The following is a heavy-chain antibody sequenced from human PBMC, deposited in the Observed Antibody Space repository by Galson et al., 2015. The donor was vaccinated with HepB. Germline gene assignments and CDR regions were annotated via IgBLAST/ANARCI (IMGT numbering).Heavy chain of an antibody. Sequence: SLRLSCAASGFTFSSYAMSWVRQAPGKGLEWVSAISGSGGSTYYADSVKGRFTISRDNSKNTLYLQMNSLRAEDTAVYYCAKKGSGSGYYSSGDWYFDLWGRGTLVTVSS. CDR1: GFTFSSYA. CDR2: ISGSGGST. D-gene: IGHD3-22*01. V-gene: IGHV3-23*01. J-gene: IGHJ2*01. CDR3: AKKGSGSGYYSSGDWYFDL.